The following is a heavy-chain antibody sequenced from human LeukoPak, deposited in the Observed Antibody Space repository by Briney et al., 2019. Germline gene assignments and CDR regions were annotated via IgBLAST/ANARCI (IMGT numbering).Heavy chain of an antibody. J-gene: IGHJ3*02. D-gene: IGHD5-24*01. CDR1: GGSISSGGFS. Sequence: SETLSLTCTVSGGSISSGGFSWSWIRQPPGKGLEWIGYIYYSGSTYYNPSLKSRVTISVDTSKNQFSLKLSSVTAADTAVYYCAREMATITPDAFDIWGQGTMVTVSS. CDR3: AREMATITPDAFDI. V-gene: IGHV4-30-4*07. CDR2: IYYSGST.